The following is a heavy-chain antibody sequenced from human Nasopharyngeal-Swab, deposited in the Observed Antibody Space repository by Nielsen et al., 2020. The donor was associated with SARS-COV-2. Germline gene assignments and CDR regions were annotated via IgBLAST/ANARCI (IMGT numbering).Heavy chain of an antibody. CDR2: VSASGGST. CDR1: GFTFNIYA. D-gene: IGHD3-10*01. V-gene: IGHV3-23*01. Sequence: GESLKISCAASGFTFNIYAMAWVRRAPGRGLQWVTGVSASGGSTYYTDSVKGRVSISRDNSKNTLFLQMHSLRVEDTAVYYCAKDGVVRGDALDLWGQGTMVTVSS. CDR3: AKDGVVRGDALDL. J-gene: IGHJ3*01.